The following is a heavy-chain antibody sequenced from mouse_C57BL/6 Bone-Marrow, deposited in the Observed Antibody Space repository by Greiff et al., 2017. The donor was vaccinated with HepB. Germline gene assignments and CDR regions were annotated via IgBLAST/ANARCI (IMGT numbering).Heavy chain of an antibody. Sequence: EVMLVESGGGLVKPGGSLKLSCAASGFTFSSYAMSWVRQTPEKRLEWVATISDGGSYTYYPDNVKGRFTISRDNAKNNLYLQMSHLKSEDTAMYYCARAATVVDNWYFDVWGTGTTVTVSS. J-gene: IGHJ1*03. CDR2: ISDGGSYT. CDR3: ARAATVVDNWYFDV. V-gene: IGHV5-4*03. CDR1: GFTFSSYA. D-gene: IGHD1-1*01.